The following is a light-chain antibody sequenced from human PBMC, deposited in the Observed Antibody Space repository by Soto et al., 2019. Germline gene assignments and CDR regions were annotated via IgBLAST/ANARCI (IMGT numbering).Light chain of an antibody. J-gene: IGLJ1*01. Sequence: QSVLTQPPSASGSPGQSVTISCTGTKNDIGVYDFVSWYQHHPGKAPRLIIYEVVQRPSGVPDRFSGSKSGNTASLTVSGLQAEDETDYYCCSYAGANTYVFGTGIKVTVL. CDR3: CSYAGANTYV. CDR1: KNDIGVYDF. V-gene: IGLV2-8*01. CDR2: EVV.